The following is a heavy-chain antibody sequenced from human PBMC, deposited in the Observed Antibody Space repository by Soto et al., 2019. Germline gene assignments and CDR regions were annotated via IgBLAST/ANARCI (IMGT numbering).Heavy chain of an antibody. J-gene: IGHJ4*02. CDR2: VSFDGNNR. CDR3: VKSFFYDSSGYHYGLFDH. CDR1: GFTFSKYA. Sequence: GGSLRLSCAASGFTFSKYAMYCVRQAPGRGPEWVAVVSFDGNNRFHADSVRGRFTISRDNSKSTLFLQMDSLRVEDTAVYYCVKSFFYDSSGYHYGLFDHWGQGALVTVSS. V-gene: IGHV3-30*18. D-gene: IGHD3-22*01.